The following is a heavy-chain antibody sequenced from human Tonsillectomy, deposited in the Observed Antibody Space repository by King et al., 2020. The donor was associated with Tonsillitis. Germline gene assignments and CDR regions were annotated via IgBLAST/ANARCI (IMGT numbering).Heavy chain of an antibody. D-gene: IGHD1-26*01. CDR2: TYCRSKWYN. Sequence: VQLPQSGPGLVKPSQTLSLTCAISGDSVSSNSAAWNWIRQSPSRGLEWLGRTYCRSKWYNDYAVSVKSPITINPETSKNQFSLQLNSVTPEDTAVYYCGRLDYSGTYRRAFDIWGQGTMVTVSS. CDR3: GRLDYSGTYRRAFDI. CDR1: GDSVSSNSAA. J-gene: IGHJ3*02. V-gene: IGHV6-1*01.